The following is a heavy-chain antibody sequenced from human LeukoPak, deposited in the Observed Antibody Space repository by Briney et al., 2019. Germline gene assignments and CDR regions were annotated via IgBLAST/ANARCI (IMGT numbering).Heavy chain of an antibody. CDR3: ARARNWNDGVYFDY. D-gene: IGHD1-1*01. V-gene: IGHV4-38-2*01. CDR1: GYSISSGFY. CDR2: TYHSGST. Sequence: SETLSLTCAVSGYSISSGFYWGWIRQPPGKGLEWIGSTYHSGSTYYNPSLKSRVTISVDTSKNQFSLKLSSVTAADTAVYYCARARNWNDGVYFDYWGQGTLVTVSS. J-gene: IGHJ4*02.